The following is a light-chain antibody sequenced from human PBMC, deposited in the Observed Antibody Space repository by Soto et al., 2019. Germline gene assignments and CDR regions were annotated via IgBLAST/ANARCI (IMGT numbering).Light chain of an antibody. Sequence: QSALTQPPSASGSPGQSVTISCTGTSSDVGGYNYVSWYQQHPGKAPKLMIYEVSKRPSGVPDRCSGSKSGNTASLTVSGLQAEDEADYYCSSYAGSNNFVVFGGGTQLTVL. J-gene: IGLJ2*01. V-gene: IGLV2-8*01. CDR2: EVS. CDR3: SSYAGSNNFVV. CDR1: SSDVGGYNY.